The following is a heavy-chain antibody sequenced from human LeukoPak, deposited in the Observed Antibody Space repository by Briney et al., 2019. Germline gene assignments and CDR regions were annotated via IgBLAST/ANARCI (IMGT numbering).Heavy chain of an antibody. CDR3: ARQGPNGDLDF. V-gene: IGHV3-48*01. D-gene: IGHD4-17*01. J-gene: IGHJ4*02. CDR2: IESYSRII. Sequence: QPGGSLRLSCEASGFTFNTYSMNWVRQAPGKGLQWVSYIESYSRIIHYADSVKGRFTISRDDAKNSLFLRMNSLRAEDTAIYYCARQGPNGDLDFWGQGTLVTVSS. CDR1: GFTFNTYS.